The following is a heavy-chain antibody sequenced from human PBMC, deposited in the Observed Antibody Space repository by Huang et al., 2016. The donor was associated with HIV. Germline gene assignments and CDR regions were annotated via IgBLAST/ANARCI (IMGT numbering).Heavy chain of an antibody. CDR1: GYTFTTYG. D-gene: IGHD3-22*01. V-gene: IGHV1-18*01. J-gene: IGHJ6*03. Sequence: QVHLVQSGAEVKKPGASVKVSCKASGYTFTTYGLSWVRQAPGQGLEWMGGNKPDNGYKNYAQKFQGRVTMTADTSTSTAYMEVRSLRSDDTAVYYCARDFRKGHYYDSNGKRRLLYYYYMDVWGKGTTVIVSS. CDR2: NKPDNGYK. CDR3: ARDFRKGHYYDSNGKRRLLYYYYMDV.